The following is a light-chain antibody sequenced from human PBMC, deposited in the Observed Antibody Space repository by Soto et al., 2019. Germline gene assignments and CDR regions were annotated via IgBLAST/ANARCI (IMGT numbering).Light chain of an antibody. CDR3: QQLNSYPLP. V-gene: IGKV1-9*01. J-gene: IGKJ4*01. CDR1: QNINTY. CDR2: AAS. Sequence: DIQMTQSPSSLSASVGDRVTITCRTSQNINTYLNWYQQKPGKAPKLLIYAASTLQSGVRSRFSGSGSGTDFTLPISSLQPEDFATYYCQQLNSYPLPFGGGTKVEIK.